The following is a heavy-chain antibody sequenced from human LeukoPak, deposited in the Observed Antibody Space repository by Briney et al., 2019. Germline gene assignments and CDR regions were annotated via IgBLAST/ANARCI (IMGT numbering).Heavy chain of an antibody. V-gene: IGHV3-74*01. Sequence: GGSLRLSCAASGFTLSNYGMHWVRQAPGKGLVWVSRINSDGSSTSYADSVKGRFTITRDNSKNTLFVQMNSLRGEDTAVYYYAKDYGPKQLVFLDSWGQGTLVTVSS. CDR3: AKDYGPKQLVFLDS. CDR1: GFTLSNYG. J-gene: IGHJ4*02. D-gene: IGHD6-13*01. CDR2: INSDGSST.